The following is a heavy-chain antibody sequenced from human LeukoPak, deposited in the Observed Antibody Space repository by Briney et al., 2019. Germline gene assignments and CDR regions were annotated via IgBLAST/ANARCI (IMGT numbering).Heavy chain of an antibody. CDR1: SGSVTVYY. J-gene: IGHJ6*03. Sequence: SETVSPTWAVYSGSVTVYYCGWVRQQPGKGLEWMVELNHSGSTNYNPALKSRVTISVDTSKNQFALKLSSVTAADTAVYYCARPRITMIVGWRGYMDVWGKGTTVTISS. V-gene: IGHV4-34*01. CDR3: ARPRITMIVGWRGYMDV. CDR2: LNHSGST. D-gene: IGHD3-22*01.